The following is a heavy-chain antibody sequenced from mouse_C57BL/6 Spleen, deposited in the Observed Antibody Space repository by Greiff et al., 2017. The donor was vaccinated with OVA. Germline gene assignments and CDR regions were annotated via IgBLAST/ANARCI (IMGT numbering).Heavy chain of an antibody. J-gene: IGHJ3*01. D-gene: IGHD2-4*01. CDR2: INPSSGYT. Sequence: VQLQQSGAELARPGASVMMSCKASGYTFTSYTMHWVKQRPGQGLEWIGYINPSSGYTKYNQKFKDKATLTADKSSSTAYMQLSSLTSEDSAVYYCARWGDYDEGFAYWGQGTLVTVSA. CDR1: GYTFTSYT. V-gene: IGHV1-4*01. CDR3: ARWGDYDEGFAY.